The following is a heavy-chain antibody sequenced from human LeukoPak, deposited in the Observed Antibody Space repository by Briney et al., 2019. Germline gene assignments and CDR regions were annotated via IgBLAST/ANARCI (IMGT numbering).Heavy chain of an antibody. V-gene: IGHV1-18*01. CDR2: MSAYNGKT. CDR3: ARVLSSSGWHNDY. D-gene: IGHD6-19*01. J-gene: IGHJ4*02. CDR1: GYSFTSYG. Sequence: ASVKVSCKASGYSFTSYGFNWVRQAPGQGLEWMGWMSAYNGKTNYAHSLQGRVTVTADTSTSTAYMELRSLRSDDTAVYYCARVLSSSGWHNDYWGQGTLVTVSS.